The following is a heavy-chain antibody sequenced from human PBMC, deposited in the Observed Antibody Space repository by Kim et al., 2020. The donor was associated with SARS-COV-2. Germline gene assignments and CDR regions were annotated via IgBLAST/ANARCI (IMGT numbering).Heavy chain of an antibody. CDR3: AREGLLWFGELPSY. D-gene: IGHD3-10*01. J-gene: IGHJ4*02. CDR1: GYSISSGYY. Sequence: SETLSLTCTVSGYSISSGYYWGWIRQPPGKGLEWIGSIYHSGSTYYNPSLKSRVTISVDTSKNQFSLKLSSVTAADTAVYYCAREGLLWFGELPSYWGQGTLVTVSS. V-gene: IGHV4-38-2*02. CDR2: IYHSGST.